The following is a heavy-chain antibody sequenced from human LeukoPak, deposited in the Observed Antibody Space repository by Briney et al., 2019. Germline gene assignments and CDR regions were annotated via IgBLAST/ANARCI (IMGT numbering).Heavy chain of an antibody. D-gene: IGHD3-10*01. CDR2: IYYSGST. J-gene: IGHJ5*02. CDR3: ARTMVRGVITSWFDP. CDR1: GGSISSGGYY. V-gene: IGHV4-30-4*08. Sequence: PLETLSLTCSVSGGSISSGGYYWSWIRQPPGKGLEWIGYIYYSGSTYYNPSLKSRVTISVDTSKNQFSLKLSSVTAADTAVYYCARTMVRGVITSWFDPWGQGTLVTVSS.